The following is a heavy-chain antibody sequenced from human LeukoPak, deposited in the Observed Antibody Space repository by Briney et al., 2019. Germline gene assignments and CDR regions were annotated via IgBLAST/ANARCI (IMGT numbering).Heavy chain of an antibody. V-gene: IGHV3-30*18. Sequence: PGGSLRLSCAASGFTFSSYGMHWVRQAPGKGLEWVAVISYDGSNKYYADSMKGRFTISRDNSKNTLYLQMNSLRAEDMAVYYCAKDLYPAVLGYFDYWGQGTLVTVSS. CDR1: GFTFSSYG. J-gene: IGHJ4*02. D-gene: IGHD3-16*01. CDR2: ISYDGSNK. CDR3: AKDLYPAVLGYFDY.